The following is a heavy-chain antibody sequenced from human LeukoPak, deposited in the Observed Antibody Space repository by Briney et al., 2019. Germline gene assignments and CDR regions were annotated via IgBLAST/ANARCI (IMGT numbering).Heavy chain of an antibody. J-gene: IGHJ4*02. V-gene: IGHV3-30-3*01. CDR2: IPYDGSNK. CDR1: GFTFSSYA. CDR3: ARDQIPMVRGAMGY. Sequence: PGGSLRLSCAASGFTFSSYAMHWVRQAPGKGLEWVAVIPYDGSNKYYADSVKGRFTISRDNSKNTLYLQMNSLRAEDTAVYYCARDQIPMVRGAMGYWGQGSQVIVSS. D-gene: IGHD3-10*01.